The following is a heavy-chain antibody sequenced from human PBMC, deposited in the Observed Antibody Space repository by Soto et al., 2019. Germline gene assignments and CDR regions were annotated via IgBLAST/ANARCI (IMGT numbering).Heavy chain of an antibody. CDR3: ARRRNCSGGSCYLLGYFQH. Sequence: QLQLQESGPGLVKPSETLSLTCTVSGGSISSSSYYWGWIRQPPGKGLEWIGSIYYSGSTYYNPSLKSRVTISVDTSKNQFSLKLSSVTAADTAVYYCARRRNCSGGSCYLLGYFQHWGQGTLVTVSS. J-gene: IGHJ1*01. D-gene: IGHD2-15*01. V-gene: IGHV4-39*01. CDR2: IYYSGST. CDR1: GGSISSSSYY.